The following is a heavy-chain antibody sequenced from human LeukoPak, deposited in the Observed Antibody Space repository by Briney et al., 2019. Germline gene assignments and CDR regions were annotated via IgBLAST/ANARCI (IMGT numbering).Heavy chain of an antibody. D-gene: IGHD2-15*01. Sequence: GGSLRLSCAASGFTFSAFAMSWVRQAPGKGLEWVSGINDRGSHTYYAESVKGWFTISRDNSKNTLYLQMNSLRAEDTAVYFCAKGLLPDRLRFGMDVWGQGTTVTVSS. V-gene: IGHV3-23*01. CDR3: AKGLLPDRLRFGMDV. J-gene: IGHJ6*02. CDR1: GFTFSAFA. CDR2: INDRGSHT.